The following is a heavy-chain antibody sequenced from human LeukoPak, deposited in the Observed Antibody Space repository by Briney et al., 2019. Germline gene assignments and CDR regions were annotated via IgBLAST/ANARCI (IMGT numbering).Heavy chain of an antibody. CDR2: INPNSGGT. CDR3: ARGGYSYGYYYYMDV. J-gene: IGHJ6*03. V-gene: IGHV1-2*02. CDR1: GYTFTGYY. Sequence: SVKVSCKASGYTFTGYYMHWVRQAPGQGLEWMGWINPNSGGTNYAQKFQGRVTMTRDTSISTAYMELSRLRSDDTAVYYCARGGYSYGYYYYMDVWGKGTTVTVSS. D-gene: IGHD5-18*01.